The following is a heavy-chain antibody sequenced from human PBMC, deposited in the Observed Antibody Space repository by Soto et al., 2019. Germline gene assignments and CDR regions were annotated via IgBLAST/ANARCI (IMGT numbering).Heavy chain of an antibody. Sequence: EVQLLESGGGLVQPGGSLRLSCAASGFTFSSYAMSWVRQAPGKGLEWVSAISGSGGSTYYADSVKGRFTISRDNSKNTLYLQMNSLRAEDTAVYYCVSFEGGYDSIDYWGLGTLVTVSS. J-gene: IGHJ4*02. D-gene: IGHD5-12*01. CDR2: ISGSGGST. CDR1: GFTFSSYA. V-gene: IGHV3-23*01. CDR3: VSFEGGYDSIDY.